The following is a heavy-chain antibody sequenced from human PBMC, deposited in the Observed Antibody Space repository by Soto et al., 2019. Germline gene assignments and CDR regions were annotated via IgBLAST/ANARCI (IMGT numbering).Heavy chain of an antibody. V-gene: IGHV2-5*02. CDR2: SYWDDDK. Sequence: QITLNESGPTVVRPTETLTLTCRFSGFSLTTSGVGVGWIRQSPGKAPEWLALSYWDDDKRYSASLKSRLTITNDTSKNQVVLTVSDLDPTDTVTYYCAHRVLRTVFGLVTTTAIYFDFWGQGTPVAVSS. D-gene: IGHD3-3*01. J-gene: IGHJ4*02. CDR3: AHRVLRTVFGLVTTTAIYFDF. CDR1: GFSLTTSGVG.